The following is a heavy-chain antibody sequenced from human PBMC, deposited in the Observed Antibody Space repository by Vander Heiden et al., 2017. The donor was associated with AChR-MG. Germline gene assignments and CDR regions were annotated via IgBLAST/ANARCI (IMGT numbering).Heavy chain of an antibody. D-gene: IGHD1-1*01. CDR2: IYHSGRT. Sequence: QVQLQESGPGLVKPSETLSLTCAVSGYSISTGYYWGWIRQTPGKGLEWIGSIYHSGRTYNNPSLKSRVTLSVATSKNQFSLRLTSVTAADTAVYFCARGINWPRYLNWFDPWGQGTLVTVSS. V-gene: IGHV4-38-2*01. J-gene: IGHJ5*02. CDR1: GYSISTGYY. CDR3: ARGINWPRYLNWFDP.